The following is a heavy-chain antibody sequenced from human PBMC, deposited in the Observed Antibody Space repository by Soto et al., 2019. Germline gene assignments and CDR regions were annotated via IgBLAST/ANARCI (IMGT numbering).Heavy chain of an antibody. D-gene: IGHD1-26*01. CDR2: IYYSGDT. CDR1: GGSISSGGYY. Sequence: PSETLSLTCTVSGGSISSGGYYWGWIRQHPGKGLEWIGYIYYSGDTYSNPSLKGRITMSVDTSKNQFSLNLSSVTAADTAVSFCTRGEWESYYHDYWGQGTLVTVSS. CDR3: TRGEWESYYHDY. V-gene: IGHV4-31*03. J-gene: IGHJ4*02.